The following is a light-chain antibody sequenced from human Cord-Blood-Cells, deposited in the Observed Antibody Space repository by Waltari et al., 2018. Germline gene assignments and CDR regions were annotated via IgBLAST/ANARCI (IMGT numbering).Light chain of an antibody. Sequence: DIVMTQSPDPLAVSLGERATIKCKSSPSVLYSSNNKNYLAWYQQQPGQPPKLLIYWASTRESGVPDRFSGSGSVTDFTLTIISLQAEDVAVYYCQQYYSTPPYSFGQGTKLEIK. CDR3: QQYYSTPPYS. V-gene: IGKV4-1*01. CDR2: WAS. J-gene: IGKJ2*03. CDR1: PSVLYSSNNKNY.